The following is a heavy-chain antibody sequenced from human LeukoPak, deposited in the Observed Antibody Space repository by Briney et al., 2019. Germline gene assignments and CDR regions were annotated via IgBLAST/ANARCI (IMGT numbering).Heavy chain of an antibody. CDR2: IWYGGSNK. Sequence: GGSLRLSCAASGFTFSSYGIHWVRQAPGKGLEWVAVIWYGGSNKYYADSVKGRFTISRDNSKNTLYLQMNSLRAEDTAVYYCSRDIAAAGPPFDYWGQGTLVTVSS. CDR3: SRDIAAAGPPFDY. CDR1: GFTFSSYG. V-gene: IGHV3-33*01. J-gene: IGHJ4*02. D-gene: IGHD6-13*01.